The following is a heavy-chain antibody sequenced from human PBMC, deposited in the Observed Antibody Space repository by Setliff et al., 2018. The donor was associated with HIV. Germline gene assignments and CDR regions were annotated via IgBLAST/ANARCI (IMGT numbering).Heavy chain of an antibody. V-gene: IGHV1-69*10. CDR1: GGTFSSYS. CDR2: IIPILGIA. Sequence: GASVKVSCKASGGTFSSYSITWVRQAPGQGLEWVGGIIPILGIANYAQKFQGRVTITADKSTSTAYMELSSLRSEDTAVYYCARDHCSSSGCYEYSYYGMDVWGQGTTVTVSS. CDR3: ARDHCSSSGCYEYSYYGMDV. J-gene: IGHJ6*02. D-gene: IGHD2-2*01.